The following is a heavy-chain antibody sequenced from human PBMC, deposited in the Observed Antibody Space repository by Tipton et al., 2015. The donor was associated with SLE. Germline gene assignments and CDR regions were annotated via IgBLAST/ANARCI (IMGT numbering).Heavy chain of an antibody. CDR1: GASFRGYY. Sequence: TLSLTCPVSGASFRGYYWSWIRQPPGKGLEWIGYLSDIGRTNYKSSLRSRVTISVDTSRNLLSLKVTSVTAADTAVYYCARQRDLDAFDIWGQGTMVIVSS. J-gene: IGHJ3*02. CDR3: ARQRDLDAFDI. CDR2: LSDIGRT. V-gene: IGHV4-59*08.